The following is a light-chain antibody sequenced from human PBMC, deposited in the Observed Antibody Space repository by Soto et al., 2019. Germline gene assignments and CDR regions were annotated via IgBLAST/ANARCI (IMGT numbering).Light chain of an antibody. CDR2: KAS. CDR3: QQYNSLWT. J-gene: IGKJ1*01. CDR1: QSISSW. Sequence: DIQMTQCPATLSASVGDRVTITCRASQSISSWWAWYQQKPGKAPKLLIYKASSLESGVPSRFSGSGSGTEFTLTISSLQPDDLATYYCQQYNSLWTFGQGTMVDIK. V-gene: IGKV1-5*03.